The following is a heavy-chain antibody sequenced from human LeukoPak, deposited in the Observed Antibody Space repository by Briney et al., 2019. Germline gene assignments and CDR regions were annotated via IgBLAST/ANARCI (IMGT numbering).Heavy chain of an antibody. J-gene: IGHJ4*02. V-gene: IGHV4-59*01. D-gene: IGHD6-19*01. CDR2: IYYSGST. Sequence: PSETLSLTCTVSGGSISSYYWSWIRQPPGKGLEWIGYIYYSGSTNYNPSLKSRVTISVDTSKNQFSLKLSSVTAADTAVYYCARDRYSSGQFDYWGQGTLVTVSS. CDR1: GGSISSYY. CDR3: ARDRYSSGQFDY.